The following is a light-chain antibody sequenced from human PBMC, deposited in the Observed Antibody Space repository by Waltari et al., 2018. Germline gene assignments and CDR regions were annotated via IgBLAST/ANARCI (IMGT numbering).Light chain of an antibody. CDR3: QQGYTYPVA. CDR1: QDIGSH. J-gene: IGKJ4*01. CDR2: GAS. V-gene: IGKV1-39*01. Sequence: DIQMTQSPSSLSASIGDTVTITCLASQDIGSHLNWYQQKPGKDPQLLIYGASSLQGGIPSRFRGSGSKTDFTLTINSLQPEDFATYYCQQGYTYPVAFGGGTQVDI.